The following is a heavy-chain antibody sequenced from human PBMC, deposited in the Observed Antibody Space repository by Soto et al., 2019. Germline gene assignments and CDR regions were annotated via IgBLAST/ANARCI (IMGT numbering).Heavy chain of an antibody. CDR1: GYTFTDNH. CDR3: ARNQYGDYIRWWLDH. Sequence: AAVKVSCKASGYTFTDNHVHGLGRAPGQDGEGMGLSNPKSGDRKYEQKFQGRVNMTRATSIDTAYMEVISLTSDDRAKYSCARNQYGDYIRWWLDHWGQGTLVTVSS. CDR2: SNPKSGDR. D-gene: IGHD4-17*01. J-gene: IGHJ5*02. V-gene: IGHV1-2*02.